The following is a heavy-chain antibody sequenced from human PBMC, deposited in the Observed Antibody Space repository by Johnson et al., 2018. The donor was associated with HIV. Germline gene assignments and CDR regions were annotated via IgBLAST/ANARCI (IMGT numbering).Heavy chain of an antibody. V-gene: IGHV3-23*01. Sequence: EVLLLESGGGLVQPGGSLRLSCAASGFTFSSYAMSWVRQAPGKGLEWVSAISGSGGSTYYADSVKGRFTIYRDNSKNTLYLQMNSLRAEDTAVYYCAKDPSALSITGTSDAFDIWGQGTMVTVSS. CDR2: ISGSGGST. J-gene: IGHJ3*02. CDR1: GFTFSSYA. D-gene: IGHD1-20*01. CDR3: AKDPSALSITGTSDAFDI.